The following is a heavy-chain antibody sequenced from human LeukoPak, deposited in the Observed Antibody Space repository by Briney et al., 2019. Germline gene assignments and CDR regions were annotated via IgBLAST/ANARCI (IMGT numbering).Heavy chain of an antibody. V-gene: IGHV3-30*02. J-gene: IGHJ4*02. Sequence: AGGSLRLSCAAPGFTFSSYGMHWVRQAPGKGLEWVAFIRYDGSNKYYADSVKGRFTISRDNSKNTLYLQMNSLRAEDTAVYYCAKDSIASRRVDYWGQGTLVTVSS. CDR1: GFTFSSYG. CDR3: AKDSIASRRVDY. D-gene: IGHD6-6*01. CDR2: IRYDGSNK.